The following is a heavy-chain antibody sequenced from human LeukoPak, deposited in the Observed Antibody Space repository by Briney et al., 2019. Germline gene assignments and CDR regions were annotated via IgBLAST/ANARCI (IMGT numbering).Heavy chain of an antibody. CDR2: IYYSGST. CDR3: ASANYDSSGYYPPGY. V-gene: IGHV4-30-4*08. Sequence: SGTLSLTCTVSGGSISSGDYYWSWIRQPPGKGREWIGYIYYSGSTYYNPSLKSRVTISVDTSKNQFSLKLSSVTAADTAVYYCASANYDSSGYYPPGYWGQGTLLTVSS. CDR1: GGSISSGDYY. D-gene: IGHD3-22*01. J-gene: IGHJ4*02.